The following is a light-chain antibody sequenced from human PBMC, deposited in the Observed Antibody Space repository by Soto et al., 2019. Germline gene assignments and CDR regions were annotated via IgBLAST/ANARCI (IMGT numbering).Light chain of an antibody. V-gene: IGKV3-11*01. Sequence: EIVLTQSPATLSLSPGDRATLSCRASQSVSSYFAWYQQKPGQAPRLLIYDTSNRATGIPVRFSGSGSGTDFTLTISSLEPEDFAVYYCQQRADWPLTFCQGTRVEIK. CDR1: QSVSSY. CDR3: QQRADWPLT. J-gene: IGKJ1*01. CDR2: DTS.